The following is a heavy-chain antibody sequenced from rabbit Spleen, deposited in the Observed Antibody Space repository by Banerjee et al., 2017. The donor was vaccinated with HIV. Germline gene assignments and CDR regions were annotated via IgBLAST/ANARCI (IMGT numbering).Heavy chain of an antibody. CDR2: INTATGKA. CDR3: ARDTGSSFSSYGMDL. J-gene: IGHJ6*01. Sequence: QEQLEESGGGLVKPEGSLTLTCKASGFSFGDRDVMCWVRQAPGKGLEWIACINTATGKAVYASWAKGRFTISKTSSTTVTLQVTSLTAADTATYFCARDTGSSFSSYGMDLWGQGTLVTVS. CDR1: GFSFGDRDV. V-gene: IGHV1S45*01. D-gene: IGHD8-1*01.